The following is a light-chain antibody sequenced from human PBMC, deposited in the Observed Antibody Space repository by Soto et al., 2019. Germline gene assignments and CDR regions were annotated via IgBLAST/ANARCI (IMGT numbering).Light chain of an antibody. CDR3: QQRRNWLLS. CDR2: GAS. J-gene: IGKJ4*01. V-gene: IGKV3-11*01. CDR1: QSIRSF. Sequence: EVVLTQSPATLSLSPGERATLSGRASQSIRSFLAWYQQKPGQAPRLLIYGASNRATGIPARFSGSGSGTDFTLTISSLEPEDFAVYYCQQRRNWLLSFGGGTKVEIK.